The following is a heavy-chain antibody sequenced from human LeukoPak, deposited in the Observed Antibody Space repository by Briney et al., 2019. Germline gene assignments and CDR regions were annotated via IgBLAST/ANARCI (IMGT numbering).Heavy chain of an antibody. Sequence: SETLSLTCTVSGDSISSSGYFWGWIRQPPGKGLEWIGEINHSGSTNYNPSLKSRVTISVDTSKNQFSLKLSSVTAADTAVYYCARGSYYYGSGSYYYYYYYGMDVWGQGTTVTVSS. J-gene: IGHJ6*02. CDR2: INHSGST. V-gene: IGHV4-39*07. D-gene: IGHD3-10*01. CDR1: GDSISSSGYF. CDR3: ARGSYYYGSGSYYYYYYYGMDV.